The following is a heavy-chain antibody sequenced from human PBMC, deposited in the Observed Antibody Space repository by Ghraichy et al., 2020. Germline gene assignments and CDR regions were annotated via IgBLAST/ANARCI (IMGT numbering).Heavy chain of an antibody. Sequence: GGSLRLSCEASEFSFSNYGMHWVRQAPGKGLEWVAAVWYDGSNQFYADSVKGRFTISRDNFKGTLYLQMESLRAEDTAVYYCTRGHQGAMYYFDLWGQGTLVTVSS. CDR3: TRGHQGAMYYFDL. D-gene: IGHD3-16*01. CDR1: EFSFSNYG. CDR2: VWYDGSNQ. J-gene: IGHJ4*02. V-gene: IGHV3-33*01.